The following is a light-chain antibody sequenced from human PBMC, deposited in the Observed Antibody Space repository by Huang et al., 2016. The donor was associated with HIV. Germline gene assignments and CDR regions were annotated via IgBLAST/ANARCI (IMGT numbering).Light chain of an antibody. CDR3: MQGTHWPLT. Sequence: DVVMTQSPLSLPVTLGQPASISCRSSQRLVHRDGNTYLNWFHQRPGQSPRRLIYKVSNRDSGVPDRFSGSGSGTDFTLKISRVEAEDVGVYYCMQGTHWPLTFGGGTKVEIK. CDR1: QRLVHRDGNTY. V-gene: IGKV2-30*02. CDR2: KVS. J-gene: IGKJ4*01.